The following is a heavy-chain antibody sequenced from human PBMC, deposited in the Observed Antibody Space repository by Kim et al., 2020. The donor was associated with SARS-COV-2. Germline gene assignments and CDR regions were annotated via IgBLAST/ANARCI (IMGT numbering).Heavy chain of an antibody. CDR3: ARGEGYYYGSGSYVPYNWFDP. CDR2: ISYSGST. J-gene: IGHJ5*02. D-gene: IGHD3-10*01. Sequence: SETLSLTCTVSGGSVSSGLYYWTWIRQPPGKGLEWIGYISYSGSTKYNPSLKSRVTISADTSKNQLSLKLTSVTAADTAVYYCARGEGYYYGSGSYVPYNWFDPWGQGTLVTVSS. CDR1: GGSVSSGLYY. V-gene: IGHV4-61*01.